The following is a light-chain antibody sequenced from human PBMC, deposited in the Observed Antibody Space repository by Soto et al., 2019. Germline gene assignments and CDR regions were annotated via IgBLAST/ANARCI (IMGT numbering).Light chain of an antibody. V-gene: IGKV3-20*01. Sequence: EIVLTQSPGTLSLSPGERTTLSCRASQTVSSSYLAWYQQKSGQAPRLLMYDASHRASGIPDRFSGSGFGTDFTLTIRRLEPEDFAVYYCQQSGSSPLTFGGGTKVEIK. CDR3: QQSGSSPLT. CDR1: QTVSSSY. CDR2: DAS. J-gene: IGKJ4*01.